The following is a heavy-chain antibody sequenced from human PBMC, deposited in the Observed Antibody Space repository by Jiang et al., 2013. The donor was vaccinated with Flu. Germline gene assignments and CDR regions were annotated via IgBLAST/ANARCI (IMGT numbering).Heavy chain of an antibody. CDR3: ASEVIIAPAGGDY. V-gene: IGHV3-21*01. J-gene: IGHJ4*02. Sequence: GLVKPGGSLRLSCAASGFTFSSYSMNWVRQAPGKGLEWVSSISSSSSHIKYADSVKGRFTISRDNAKNSLYLQMNSLRAEDTAVYYCASEVIIAPAGGDYWGQGTLVTVSS. CDR1: GFTFSSYS. D-gene: IGHD6-13*01. CDR2: ISSSSSHI.